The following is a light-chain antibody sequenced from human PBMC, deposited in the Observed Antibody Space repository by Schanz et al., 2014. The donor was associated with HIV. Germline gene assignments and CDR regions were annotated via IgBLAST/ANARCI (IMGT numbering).Light chain of an antibody. CDR3: SSYTTSSTQV. CDR2: EVT. CDR1: RSDIGNYDF. Sequence: QSALTQPPSASGSPGQSVTISCTGTRSDIGNYDFVSWYQQHPGQAPKLIIYEVTKRPSGVPARFSGSKSGNTASLTISGLRAEDESDYYCSSYTTSSTQVFGTGTKLTVL. V-gene: IGLV2-18*02. J-gene: IGLJ1*01.